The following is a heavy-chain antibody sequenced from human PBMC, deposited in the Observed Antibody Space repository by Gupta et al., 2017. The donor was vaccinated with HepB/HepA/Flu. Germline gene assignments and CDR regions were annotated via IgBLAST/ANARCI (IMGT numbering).Heavy chain of an antibody. Sequence: AAPGFIFSSYAMSWVRQAPGKGLEWVSAISGSGRSTYYADSVKGRFTISRDNSKNTLYLQMNSLRAEDTAVYYCAKGTTGYYYYYMDGGGNGTTVTVSS. V-gene: IGHV3-23*01. D-gene: IGHD1-7*01. CDR2: ISGSGRST. CDR3: AKGTTGYYYYYMDG. CDR1: GFIFSSYA. J-gene: IGHJ6*03.